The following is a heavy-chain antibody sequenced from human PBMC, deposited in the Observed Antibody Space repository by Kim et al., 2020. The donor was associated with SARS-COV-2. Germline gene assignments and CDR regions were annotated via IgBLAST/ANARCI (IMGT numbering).Heavy chain of an antibody. V-gene: IGHV1-24*01. J-gene: IGHJ3*02. D-gene: IGHD1-20*01. CDR3: ATVSITGLGDAFDI. Sequence: AQKFQGRVTMTEDTSTDTAYMELSSLRSEDTAVYYCATVSITGLGDAFDIWGQGTMVTVSS.